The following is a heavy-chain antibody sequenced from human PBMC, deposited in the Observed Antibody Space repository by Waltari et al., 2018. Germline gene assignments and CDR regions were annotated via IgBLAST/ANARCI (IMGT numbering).Heavy chain of an antibody. D-gene: IGHD3-10*01. CDR1: GGSFSGYY. Sequence: QVQLQQWGAGLLKPSETLSLTCAVYGGSFSGYYWSWIRQPPGKGLEWIGDSNHSVRTNYNPSLKSRVTISVDTSKNQFSLKLSSVTAADTAVYYCAREPSGSGSYFGGPAFDYWGQGTLVTVSS. J-gene: IGHJ4*02. CDR3: AREPSGSGSYFGGPAFDY. V-gene: IGHV4-34*01. CDR2: SNHSVRT.